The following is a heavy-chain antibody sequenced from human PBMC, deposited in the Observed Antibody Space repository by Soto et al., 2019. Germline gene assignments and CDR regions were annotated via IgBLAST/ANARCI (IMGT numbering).Heavy chain of an antibody. J-gene: IGHJ4*02. CDR2: IHNSGST. Sequence: SETLSLTCTVSGGSMNSHDYYWSWIRQPPGKGLEWIGYIHNSGSTYYNPSLKSRVTISVDTSRNQFSLTLTSVTAADTAVYYCARGRKYYYDNTGPFYFEHWGQGTLVTVSS. CDR1: GGSMNSHDYY. CDR3: ARGRKYYYDNTGPFYFEH. D-gene: IGHD3-22*01. V-gene: IGHV4-30-4*01.